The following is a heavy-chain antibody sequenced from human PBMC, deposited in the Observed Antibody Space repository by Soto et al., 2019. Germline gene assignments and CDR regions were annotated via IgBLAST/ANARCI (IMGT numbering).Heavy chain of an antibody. D-gene: IGHD4-17*01. V-gene: IGHV1-3*01. J-gene: IGHJ4*02. Sequence: KCQGRVTITRDTSASTAYMELSSLRSEDTAVYYCAIDRSEYGDYVFDYWGQGTLVTVSS. CDR3: AIDRSEYGDYVFDY.